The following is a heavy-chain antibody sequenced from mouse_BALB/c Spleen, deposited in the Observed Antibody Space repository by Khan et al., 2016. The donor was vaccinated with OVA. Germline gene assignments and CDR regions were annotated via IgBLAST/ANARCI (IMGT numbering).Heavy chain of an antibody. D-gene: IGHD2-12*01. V-gene: IGHV3-8*02. CDR1: GDSITSGY. Sequence: EVQLQESGPSLVKPSQTLSLTCSVTGDSITSGYWNWIRKFPGHKLEYMGYIIYTGYTYYNPSLQSRISITRPTSKHQYYLQFNSVTDEDTATYYCARSTYRYAFVYWGQGTLVTVSA. J-gene: IGHJ3*01. CDR3: ARSTYRYAFVY. CDR2: IIYTGYT.